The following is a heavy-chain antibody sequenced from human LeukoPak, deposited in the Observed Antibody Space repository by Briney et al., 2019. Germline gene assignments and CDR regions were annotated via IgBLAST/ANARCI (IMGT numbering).Heavy chain of an antibody. CDR2: IYSGGST. V-gene: IGHV3-53*01. D-gene: IGHD2-2*01. Sequence: PGGSLRLSCAASGFTVSSNYMSWVRQAPGEGLEWVSVIYSGGSTYYADSVKGRFTISRDNSKNTLYLQMNSLRAEDTAVYYCARYRGYCSSTSCFNWFDPWGQGTLVTVSS. CDR3: ARYRGYCSSTSCFNWFDP. CDR1: GFTVSSNY. J-gene: IGHJ5*02.